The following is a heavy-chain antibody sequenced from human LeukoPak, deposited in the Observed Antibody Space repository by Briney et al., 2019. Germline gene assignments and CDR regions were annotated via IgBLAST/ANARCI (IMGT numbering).Heavy chain of an antibody. CDR1: GFTFSDYY. V-gene: IGHV3-11*06. CDR2: ISSSRSYT. J-gene: IGHJ5*02. CDR3: ARDTEQWLRFAYNWFDP. D-gene: IGHD6-19*01. Sequence: PGGSLRLSCAASGFTFSDYYMSWIRQAPGKGLEWVSYISSSRSYTKYADSVKGRFTISRDNAKNPLYLQINSLRAEDTAVYYCARDTEQWLRFAYNWFDPWGQGTLVTVSS.